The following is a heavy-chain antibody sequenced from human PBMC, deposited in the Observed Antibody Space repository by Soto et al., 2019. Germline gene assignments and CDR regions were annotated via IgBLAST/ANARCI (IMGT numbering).Heavy chain of an antibody. V-gene: IGHV4-39*01. CDR3: ARHIVATINTDSYFDY. CDR2: IYYSGST. Sequence: TSETLSLTCTVSGGSISSSSYYWGWIRQPPGKGLEWIGSIYYSGSTYYNPSLKSRVTISVDTSKNQFSLKLSPVTAADTAVYYCARHIVATINTDSYFDYWGQGTLVTVSS. J-gene: IGHJ4*02. D-gene: IGHD5-12*01. CDR1: GGSISSSSYY.